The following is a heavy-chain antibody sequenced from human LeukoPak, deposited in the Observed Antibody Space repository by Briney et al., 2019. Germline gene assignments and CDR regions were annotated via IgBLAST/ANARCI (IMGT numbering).Heavy chain of an antibody. CDR3: ARAVAGDY. J-gene: IGHJ4*02. CDR1: GGSINNDNW. D-gene: IGHD6-19*01. V-gene: IGHV4-4*02. Sequence: SETLSLTCAVSGGSINNDNWWSWVRQPPGKGLEWIGYIYYSGSTNYNPSLKSRVTISVDTSKNQFSLKLSSVTAADTAVYYCARAVAGDYWGQGTLVTVSS. CDR2: IYYSGST.